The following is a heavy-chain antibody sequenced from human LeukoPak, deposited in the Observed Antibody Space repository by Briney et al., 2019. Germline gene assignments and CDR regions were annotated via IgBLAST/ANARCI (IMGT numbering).Heavy chain of an antibody. CDR1: GFTFSTYS. CDR2: ISSSSYI. V-gene: IGHV3-21*01. J-gene: IGHJ4*02. CDR3: ARFHSSKYPPYYFDY. D-gene: IGHD3-22*01. Sequence: GESLRLSCGASGFTFSTYSMNWVRQAPGKGLEWVSSISSSSYIYYADSVKGRFTISRDNAKNSLYLQMSSPRAEDTAVYYCARFHSSKYPPYYFDYWGQGTLVTVSS.